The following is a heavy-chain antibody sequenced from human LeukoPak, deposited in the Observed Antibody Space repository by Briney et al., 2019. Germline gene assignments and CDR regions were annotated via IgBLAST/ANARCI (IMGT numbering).Heavy chain of an antibody. CDR2: ISYDGSNK. CDR1: GFTFSSYA. CDR3: AREHIVVSFDY. D-gene: IGHD2-21*01. J-gene: IGHJ4*02. Sequence: GGSLRLSCAASGFTFSSYAMHWVRQAPGKGLEWVAVISYDGSNKYYPDSVKGRFTISRDNAKNSLYLQMNSLRAEDTAVYYCAREHIVVSFDYWGQGTLVTVSS. V-gene: IGHV3-30-3*01.